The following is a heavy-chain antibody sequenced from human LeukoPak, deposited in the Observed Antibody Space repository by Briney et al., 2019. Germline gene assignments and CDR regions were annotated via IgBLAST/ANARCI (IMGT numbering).Heavy chain of an antibody. CDR2: VSNSGSSI. CDR3: ARDGAYSASNF. Sequence: GGSLRLSCAASGFTFSDEYMSWIRQAPGKGLEWISCVSNSGSSIYYADSVEGRFSISRDNVKNSLYLQMNSLRVEDTAVYYCARDGAYSASNFWGQGTMVAVSS. D-gene: IGHD6-13*01. J-gene: IGHJ3*01. V-gene: IGHV3-11*01. CDR1: GFTFSDEY.